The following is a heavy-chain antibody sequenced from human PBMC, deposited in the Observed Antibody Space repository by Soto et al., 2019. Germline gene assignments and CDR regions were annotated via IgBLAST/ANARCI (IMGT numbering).Heavy chain of an antibody. CDR2: IYSAGYT. CDR1: GFTVSSNY. J-gene: IGHJ5*02. CDR3: ARVGTKGFDP. D-gene: IGHD7-27*01. Sequence: RLSCAASGFTVSSNYMSWVRQAPGKGLEWVSVIYSAGYTYYADSVKGRFTISRDHSKNTLYLQVNSLRAEDTAVYYCARVGTKGFDPWGQGTLVTVSS. V-gene: IGHV3-53*01.